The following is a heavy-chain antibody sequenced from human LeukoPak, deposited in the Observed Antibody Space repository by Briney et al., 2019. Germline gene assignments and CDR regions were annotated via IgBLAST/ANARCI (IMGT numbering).Heavy chain of an antibody. V-gene: IGHV4-59*08. Sequence: SETLSLTCTVSGGSISSYYWSWIRQPPGKGLEWIGYIYYSGSTYYNPSLKSRVTTSVDTSKNRFSLKLTSVTAADTAVYYCARGNILYGSGSYYRNYYMDVWGKGTTVTVSS. CDR2: IYYSGST. CDR3: ARGNILYGSGSYYRNYYMDV. D-gene: IGHD3-10*01. J-gene: IGHJ6*03. CDR1: GGSISSYY.